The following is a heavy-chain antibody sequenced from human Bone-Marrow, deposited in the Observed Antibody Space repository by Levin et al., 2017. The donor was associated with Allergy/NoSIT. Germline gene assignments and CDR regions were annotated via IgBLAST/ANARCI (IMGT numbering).Heavy chain of an antibody. D-gene: IGHD3-22*01. V-gene: IGHV4-59*01. Sequence: SQTLSLTCTVSGGPLHTSYWNWIRPPPGKGLEWIGYVFHNGVTNYNPSFKSRVTISLDTSRSQFSLKMNSVTTADTALYYCARAPYYYDPDGFYFAFHLWGQGTPVTVSS. CDR1: GGPLHTSY. J-gene: IGHJ3*01. CDR3: ARAPYYYDPDGFYFAFHL. CDR2: VFHNGVT.